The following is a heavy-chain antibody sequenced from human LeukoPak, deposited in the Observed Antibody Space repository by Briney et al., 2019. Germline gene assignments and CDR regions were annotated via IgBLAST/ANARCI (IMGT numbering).Heavy chain of an antibody. CDR1: GFTVSSNY. J-gene: IGHJ4*02. CDR2: IYSGGST. Sequence: GGSLRLSCAASGFTVSSNYMSWVRQAPGKGLEWVSVIYSGGSTYYADPVKGRSTIPRDNSKNTLYLQMNSLRAEDTAVYYCAKEVGDYGSGSYSLWVQGTLVTVS. D-gene: IGHD3-10*01. CDR3: AKEVGDYGSGSYSL. V-gene: IGHV3-53*01.